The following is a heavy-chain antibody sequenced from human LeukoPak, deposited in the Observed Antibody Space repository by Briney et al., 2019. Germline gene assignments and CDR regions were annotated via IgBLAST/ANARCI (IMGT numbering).Heavy chain of an antibody. Sequence: GGSLRLSCEASGLTFSNSWMHWVRQAPGKGLVWVSRINNEGTTISYADSVKGRFTISRDNAKNTLYLQMNSLRAEDTAVYYCARVSGLGMNEYYQHWGQGTLVTVAS. CDR1: GLTFSNSW. J-gene: IGHJ1*01. CDR3: ARVSGLGMNEYYQH. D-gene: IGHD3-10*01. CDR2: INNEGTTI. V-gene: IGHV3-74*01.